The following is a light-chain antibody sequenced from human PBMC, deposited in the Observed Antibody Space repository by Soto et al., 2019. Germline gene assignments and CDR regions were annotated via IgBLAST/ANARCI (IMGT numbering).Light chain of an antibody. CDR3: HQRQSWPRT. V-gene: IGKV3-11*01. CDR1: QDINTR. Sequence: EIVLTQSPATRSSFPGDRVTLSWRASQDINTRLAWYQHRPGQAPRLLIYQTSIRAAGIPARFSASGSGTDFTLTISDVQPEDFALYYCHQRQSWPRTFGQGTKVDI. CDR2: QTS. J-gene: IGKJ1*01.